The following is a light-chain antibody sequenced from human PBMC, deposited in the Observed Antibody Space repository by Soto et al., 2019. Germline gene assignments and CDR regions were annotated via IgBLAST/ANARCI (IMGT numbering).Light chain of an antibody. J-gene: IGKJ4*01. V-gene: IGKV3-20*01. CDR1: QSVSSSY. CDR3: QQYGSSPKLT. CDR2: GAS. Sequence: EIVLTQSPGTLSLSPGERATLSCRASQSVSSSYLAWYQQKPGQAPRLLIYGASSRDTGIQDRFSGSGSAPDFTLTISRLEPEDFAVYYCQQYGSSPKLTFGGGTKVEIK.